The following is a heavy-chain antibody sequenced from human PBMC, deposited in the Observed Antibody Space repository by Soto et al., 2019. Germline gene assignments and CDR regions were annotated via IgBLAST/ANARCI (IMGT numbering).Heavy chain of an antibody. D-gene: IGHD6-13*01. CDR3: AREHSSSWRFDY. Sequence: QVQLVQSGAEVKKPGASVKVSCKASGYTFTSYDINWVRQATGQGLEWMGWMNPNSGNTGYAQKFQGRVTMTRNTAISTAYIELSSLRAEDTAVYYCAREHSSSWRFDYWGQGTLVTVSS. J-gene: IGHJ4*02. V-gene: IGHV1-8*01. CDR1: GYTFTSYD. CDR2: MNPNSGNT.